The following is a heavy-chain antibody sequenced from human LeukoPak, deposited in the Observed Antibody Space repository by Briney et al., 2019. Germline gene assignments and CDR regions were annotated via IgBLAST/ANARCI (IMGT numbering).Heavy chain of an antibody. CDR3: ARTGGWEYCGGDCSDAFDI. CDR1: GGSISSGGYY. CDR2: IYYSGST. J-gene: IGHJ3*02. Sequence: PSQTLSLTCTVSGGSISSGGYYWSWIRQHPGKGLEWIGYIYYSGSTNYNPSLKSRVTISVDTSKNQFSLKLSSVTAADTAVYYCARTGGWEYCGGDCSDAFDIWGQGTMVTVSS. V-gene: IGHV4-31*03. D-gene: IGHD2-21*02.